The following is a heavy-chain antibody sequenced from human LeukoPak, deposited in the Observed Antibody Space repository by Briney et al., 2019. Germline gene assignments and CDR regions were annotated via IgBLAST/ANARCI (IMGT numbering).Heavy chain of an antibody. CDR2: ISSSSSTI. D-gene: IGHD2-15*01. J-gene: IGHJ4*02. Sequence: GGSLRLSCAASGFTFSSYSMNWVRQAPGKGLEWVSYISSSSSTIYYADSVKGRFTISRDNAKNSPYLQMNSLRAEDTAVYYCAKCASRVVVAATDYWGQGTLVTVSS. CDR3: AKCASRVVVAATDY. CDR1: GFTFSSYS. V-gene: IGHV3-48*01.